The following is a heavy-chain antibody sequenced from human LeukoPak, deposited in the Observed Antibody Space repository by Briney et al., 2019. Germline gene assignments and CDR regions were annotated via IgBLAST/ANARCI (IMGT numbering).Heavy chain of an antibody. D-gene: IGHD5-18*01. Sequence: PSETLSPTCTVSGGSISNYYWSWIRQPAGKGLEWIGRINTSGSTNYNPSLESRVSLSVDTSNNQFSLKLNSVTAADTAVYFCARSRGTALITRFDYWGQGTLVTVSS. CDR1: GGSISNYY. V-gene: IGHV4-4*07. J-gene: IGHJ4*02. CDR2: INTSGST. CDR3: ARSRGTALITRFDY.